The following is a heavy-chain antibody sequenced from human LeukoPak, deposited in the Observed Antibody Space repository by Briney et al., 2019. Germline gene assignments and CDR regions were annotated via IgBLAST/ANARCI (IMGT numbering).Heavy chain of an antibody. CDR2: IYYSGST. D-gene: IGHD3-22*01. CDR3: AREVDYYDSSVDAFDI. CDR1: GGSNSSYY. J-gene: IGHJ3*02. V-gene: IGHV4-59*01. Sequence: PSETLSLTCTVSGGSNSSYYWSWIRQPPGKGLEWIGYIYYSGSTNYNPPLKSRVTISVDTSKNQFSLKLSSVTAADTAVYYCAREVDYYDSSVDAFDIWGQGTMVTVSS.